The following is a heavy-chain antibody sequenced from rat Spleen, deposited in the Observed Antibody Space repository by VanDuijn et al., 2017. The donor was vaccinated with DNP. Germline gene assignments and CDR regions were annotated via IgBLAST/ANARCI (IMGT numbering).Heavy chain of an antibody. J-gene: IGHJ2*01. Sequence: EVQLQESGPGLVKPSQSLSLTCSVTGFSITSNYRWNWIRKFPGNKLEWMGYINIAGSTNYNPSLRSRISITRDTSKNQFFLQVNSVTTEDTATYYCARWNYYGYNGFDYWGQGVMVTVSS. CDR3: ARWNYYGYNGFDY. CDR1: GFSITSNYR. CDR2: INIAGST. D-gene: IGHD1-9*01. V-gene: IGHV3-3*01.